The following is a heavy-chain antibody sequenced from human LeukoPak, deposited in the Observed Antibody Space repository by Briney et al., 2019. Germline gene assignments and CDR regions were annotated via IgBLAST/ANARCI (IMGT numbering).Heavy chain of an antibody. D-gene: IGHD3-9*01. CDR1: GYSISSGYY. CDR2: IYHSGST. V-gene: IGHV4-38-2*02. J-gene: IGHJ3*02. Sequence: SETLSLTCTVSGYSISSGYYWGWIRQPPGKGLEWIGSIYHSGSTYYNPSLESRVTISVDTSKNQFSLKLSSVTAADTAVYYCARLYHDILTGRQYDAFDIWGQGTMVTVSS. CDR3: ARLYHDILTGRQYDAFDI.